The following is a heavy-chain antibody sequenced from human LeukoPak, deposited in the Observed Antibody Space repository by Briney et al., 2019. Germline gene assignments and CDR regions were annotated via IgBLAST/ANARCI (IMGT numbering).Heavy chain of an antibody. Sequence: SETLSLTCTVSGDFISSSNYYWGWIRQPPGKGLDWIGNIYYTGKTYYNPSLNSRVTISTDTSNNQFSLKLSSVTAADTAVYYCARQGGDTAMAYYFDYWGQGTLVTVSS. CDR1: GDFISSSNYY. D-gene: IGHD5-18*01. CDR2: IYYTGKT. J-gene: IGHJ4*02. CDR3: ARQGGDTAMAYYFDY. V-gene: IGHV4-39*01.